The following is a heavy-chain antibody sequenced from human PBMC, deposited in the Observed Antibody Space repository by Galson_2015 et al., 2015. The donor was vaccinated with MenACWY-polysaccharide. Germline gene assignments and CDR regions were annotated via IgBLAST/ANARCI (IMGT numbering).Heavy chain of an antibody. D-gene: IGHD2-8*01. CDR1: GFTFSSYE. CDR3: VRFEVRSN. V-gene: IGHV3-48*03. J-gene: IGHJ1*01. Sequence: LRLSCAASGFTFSSYEMNWIRQAPGKGLEWIAYISTSGTTIYYADSVKGRFTISRDNAKSSLYLQMNSLRVEDTAVYYCVRFEVRSNWGQGTLVTVSS. CDR2: ISTSGTTI.